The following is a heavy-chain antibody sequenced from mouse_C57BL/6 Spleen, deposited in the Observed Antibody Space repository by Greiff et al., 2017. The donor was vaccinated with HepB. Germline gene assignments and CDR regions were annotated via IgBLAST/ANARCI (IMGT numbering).Heavy chain of an antibody. Sequence: VQLKESGPELVKPGASVKISCKASGYTFTDYNMDWVKQSHGKSLEWIGDINPNNGGTNYNQKFKGKATLTVDKSSSTTYMQLRSLTSEDTAVYYCASLDSYWFAYWGQGTLVTVSA. V-gene: IGHV1-18*01. CDR1: GYTFTDYN. CDR3: ASLDSYWFAY. CDR2: INPNNGGT. J-gene: IGHJ3*01. D-gene: IGHD2-12*01.